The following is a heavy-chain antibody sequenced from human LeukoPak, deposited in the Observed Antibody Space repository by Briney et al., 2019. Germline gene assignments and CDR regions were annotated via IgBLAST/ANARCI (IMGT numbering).Heavy chain of an antibody. V-gene: IGHV3-21*01. D-gene: IGHD1-26*01. CDR1: GFTFSSYS. CDR3: ARDGIVGARGRVRFYYGMDV. Sequence: NPGGSLRLSCAASGFTFSSYSMNWVRQAPGKGLEWVSSISSSSSYIYYADSVKGRFTISRDNAKNSLYLQMNSLRAEDTAVYYCARDGIVGARGRVRFYYGMDVWGQGTTVTVSS. J-gene: IGHJ6*02. CDR2: ISSSSSYI.